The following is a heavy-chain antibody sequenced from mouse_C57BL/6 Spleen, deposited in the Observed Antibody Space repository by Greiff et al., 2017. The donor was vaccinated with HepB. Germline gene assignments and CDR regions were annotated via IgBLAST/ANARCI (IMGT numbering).Heavy chain of an antibody. CDR2: IYPGSGNT. CDR3: ARNYYGSSYDAMDY. V-gene: IGHV1-76*01. J-gene: IGHJ4*01. CDR1: GYTFTDYY. Sequence: VQLQQSGAELVRPGASVKLSCKASGYTFTDYYINWVKQRPGQGLEWIARIYPGSGNTYYNEKFKGKATLTAEKSSSTAYMQLSSLTSEDSAVYFCARNYYGSSYDAMDYWGQGTSVTVSS. D-gene: IGHD1-1*01.